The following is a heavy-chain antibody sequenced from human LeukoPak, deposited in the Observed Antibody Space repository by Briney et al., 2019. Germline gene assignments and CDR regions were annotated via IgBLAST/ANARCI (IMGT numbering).Heavy chain of an antibody. CDR2: IKQDGSEK. V-gene: IGHV3-7*01. CDR1: GFTFSSYW. J-gene: IGHJ4*02. Sequence: GGSLRLSCAASGFTFSSYWMSWVRQAPGKGLEWVANIKQDGSEKYYVDSVKGRFTISRDNAKNSLYLQMNSLRAEDTAVYYCARDHPYGSGSYDYWGQGTLVTVSS. CDR3: ARDHPYGSGSYDY. D-gene: IGHD3-10*01.